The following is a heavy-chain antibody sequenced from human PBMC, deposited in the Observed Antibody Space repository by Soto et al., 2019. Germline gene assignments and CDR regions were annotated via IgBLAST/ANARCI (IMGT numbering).Heavy chain of an antibody. J-gene: IGHJ4*02. D-gene: IGHD6-13*01. CDR1: GYTLTELS. Sequence: ASVKVSCKVSGYTLTELSMHWVRQARGKGLEWMGGFDPEDGETIYAQKFQGRVTMTEDTSTDTAYMELSSLRSEDTAVYYCATAYSSSWYSYYYFDYWGQGTLVNVSS. V-gene: IGHV1-24*01. CDR2: FDPEDGET. CDR3: ATAYSSSWYSYYYFDY.